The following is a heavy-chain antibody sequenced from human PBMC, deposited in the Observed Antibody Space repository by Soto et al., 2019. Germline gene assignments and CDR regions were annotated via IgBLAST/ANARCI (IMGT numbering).Heavy chain of an antibody. D-gene: IGHD6-19*01. CDR1: GYTFTSCG. CDR2: ISAYNGNT. V-gene: IGHV1-18*01. CDR3: ARLSGCGGVSCYLPDY. J-gene: IGHJ4*02. Sequence: QVQLVQSGAEVKKPGASVKVSCKASGYTFTSCGIGWVRQAPGQGLEWMGWISAYNGNTIYPQEFQGRVTMTTDTSTSTAYMELGTLRSDDTAMYYCARLSGCGGVSCYLPDYWGQGTLVTVSS.